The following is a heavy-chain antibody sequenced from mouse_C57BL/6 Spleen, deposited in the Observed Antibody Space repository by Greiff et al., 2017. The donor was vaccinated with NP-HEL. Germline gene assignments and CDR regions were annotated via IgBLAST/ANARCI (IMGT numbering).Heavy chain of an antibody. D-gene: IGHD2-5*01. V-gene: IGHV1-19*01. CDR2: INPYNGGT. J-gene: IGHJ2*01. CDR3: ARRRVYSNFDY. Sequence: EVQLQQSGPVLVKPGASVKMSCKASGYTFTDYYMNWVKQSHGKSLEWIGVINPYNGGTSYNQKFKGKATLTVDKSSSTAYMELNSLTSEDSAVYYCARRRVYSNFDYWGQGTTLTVSS. CDR1: GYTFTDYY.